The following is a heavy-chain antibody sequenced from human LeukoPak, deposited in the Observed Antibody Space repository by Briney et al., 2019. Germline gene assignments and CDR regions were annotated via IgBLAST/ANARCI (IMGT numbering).Heavy chain of an antibody. CDR2: IIPIFGTA. J-gene: IGHJ4*02. V-gene: IGHV1-69*06. CDR1: GGTFSNYG. Sequence: GASVKVSCKASGGTFSNYGFSWVRQAPGQGLEWMGGIIPIFGTANYAQKFQGRVTITADKSTSTAYMELSSLRSEDTAVYYCAREKSGSYATFSFASFDYWGQGTLVTVSS. D-gene: IGHD1-26*01. CDR3: AREKSGSYATFSFASFDY.